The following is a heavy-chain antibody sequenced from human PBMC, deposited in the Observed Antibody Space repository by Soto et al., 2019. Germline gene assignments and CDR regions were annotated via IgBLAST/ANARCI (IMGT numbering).Heavy chain of an antibody. CDR2: ISTTSSHT. CDR3: AGDRDTYGHGFFDY. J-gene: IGHJ4*02. D-gene: IGHD5-18*01. CDR1: GFTFSDFY. V-gene: IGHV3-11*05. Sequence: GGSLRLSCAASGFTFSDFYMTWIRQAPGKGLEWISYISTTSSHTNYADSVKGRFTVSRDNANNSLYLEMNNLRGDDTAVYFCAGDRDTYGHGFFDYWGRGALVTVS.